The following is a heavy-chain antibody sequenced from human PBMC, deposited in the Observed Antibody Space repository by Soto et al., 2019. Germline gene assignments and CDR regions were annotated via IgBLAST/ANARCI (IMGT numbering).Heavy chain of an antibody. V-gene: IGHV3-11*01. J-gene: IGHJ5*02. CDR1: GFTFSDYC. CDR2: ISSSGSTI. CDR3: ARDGSLLDGYYPFDP. Sequence: GGSLRLSCAASGFTFSDYCMSWIRQAPGKGLEWVSYISSSGSTIYYADSVKGRFTISRDNAKNSLYLQMNSLRAEDAAVYYCARDGSLLDGYYPFDPWGQGTLVTVSS. D-gene: IGHD5-18*01.